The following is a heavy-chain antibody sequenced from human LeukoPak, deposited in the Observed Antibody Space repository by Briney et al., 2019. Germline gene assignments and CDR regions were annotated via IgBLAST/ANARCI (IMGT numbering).Heavy chain of an antibody. CDR3: ARDLQSSSNAELDY. V-gene: IGHV3-33*08. CDR2: IWYDGSNK. CDR1: GFTFSSCA. Sequence: GGSLRLSCSASGFTFSSCAMHWVRQAPGKGLEWVAVIWYDGSNKQYADSVKGRFTISRDNSKNTLYLQMNSLRAEDTAVYYCARDLQSSSNAELDYWGQGTLVTVSS. D-gene: IGHD4-11*01. J-gene: IGHJ4*02.